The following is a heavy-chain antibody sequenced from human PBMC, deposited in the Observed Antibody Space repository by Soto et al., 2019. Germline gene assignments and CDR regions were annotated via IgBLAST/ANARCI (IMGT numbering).Heavy chain of an antibody. CDR3: ARDRWRQQLLLTWFDP. Sequence: PSETLSLTCTVSGGSVSSGNYHWSWIRQPPGKGLEWIGHIYRSGAANYNPSLKSRVTISVDTSKNHFTLRAEDTAVYYCARDRWRQQLLLTWFDPWGQGTLVTVSS. J-gene: IGHJ5*02. D-gene: IGHD6-13*01. CDR2: IYRSGAA. CDR1: GGSVSSGNYH. V-gene: IGHV4-61*03.